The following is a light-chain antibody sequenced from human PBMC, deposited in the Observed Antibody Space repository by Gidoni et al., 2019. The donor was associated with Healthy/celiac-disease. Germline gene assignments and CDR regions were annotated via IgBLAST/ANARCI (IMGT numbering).Light chain of an antibody. V-gene: IGLV2-14*01. J-gene: IGLJ2*01. CDR1: SSDVGGYNY. Sequence: QSALTQPASVSGSPGPSITISCTGTSSDVGGYNYVSWYQQHPGKAPKLMIYEVSNRPSGVSNRFSGSKSGNTASLTISGLQAEDEADYYCSSYTSSSTLVFGGGTKLTGL. CDR3: SSYTSSSTLV. CDR2: EVS.